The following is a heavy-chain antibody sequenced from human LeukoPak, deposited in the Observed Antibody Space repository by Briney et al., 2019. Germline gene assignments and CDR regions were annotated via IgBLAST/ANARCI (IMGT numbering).Heavy chain of an antibody. CDR1: GFTFSSYG. D-gene: IGHD3-22*01. V-gene: IGHV3-30*18. CDR2: ISYDGSNK. Sequence: GGSLRLSCVASGFTFSSYGMHWVRQAPGKGLKWVAVISYDGSNKYYADSVKGRFTISRDNSKNTLYLQMNSLRAEDTAVYYCAKPHRNTYYYDSYGYWGQGTLVTVSS. J-gene: IGHJ4*02. CDR3: AKPHRNTYYYDSYGY.